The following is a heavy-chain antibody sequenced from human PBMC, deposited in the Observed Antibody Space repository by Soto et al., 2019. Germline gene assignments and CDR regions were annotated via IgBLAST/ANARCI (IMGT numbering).Heavy chain of an antibody. J-gene: IGHJ4*02. CDR1: GGSISSYY. Sequence: SETLSLTCTVSGGSISSYYWSWIRQPPGKGLEWIGYIYYSGSTNYNPSLKSRVTISVDTSKNQFSLKLSSVTAAGTAVYYCARKTTKTGTLDYWGQGTLVTVSS. D-gene: IGHD1-1*01. V-gene: IGHV4-59*08. CDR2: IYYSGST. CDR3: ARKTTKTGTLDY.